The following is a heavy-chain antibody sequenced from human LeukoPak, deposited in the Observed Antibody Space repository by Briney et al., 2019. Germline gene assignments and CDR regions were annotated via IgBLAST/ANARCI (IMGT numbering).Heavy chain of an antibody. J-gene: IGHJ4*02. V-gene: IGHV3-21*01. CDR1: GFTFSSCG. CDR2: IGPTGTDR. Sequence: PGGSLRLSCAASGFTFSSCGFNWVRQAPGKGLEWVSSIGPTGTDRYYADSVRGRFTISRDNAKNSMYLQMDSLRDEDTAVYYCATESIGRHYDYWGQGTLLTVSS. D-gene: IGHD3-3*02. CDR3: ATESIGRHYDY.